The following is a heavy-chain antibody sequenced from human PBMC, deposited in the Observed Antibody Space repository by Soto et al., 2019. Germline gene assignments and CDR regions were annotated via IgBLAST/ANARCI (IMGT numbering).Heavy chain of an antibody. D-gene: IGHD6-13*01. CDR3: ARDLVSDSSSWFFDY. CDR2: IWYDGSNK. J-gene: IGHJ4*02. V-gene: IGHV3-33*01. Sequence: QVQLVESGGGVVQPGRSLRLSCAASGFTFSSYGMHWVREAPGKGLEWVAVIWYDGSNKYYADSVKGRFTISRDNSKNTLYLQMNSLRAEDTAVYYCARDLVSDSSSWFFDYWGQGTLVTVS. CDR1: GFTFSSYG.